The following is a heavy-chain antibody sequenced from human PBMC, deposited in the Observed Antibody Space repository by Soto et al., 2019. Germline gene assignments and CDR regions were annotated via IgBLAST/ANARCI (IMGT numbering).Heavy chain of an antibody. J-gene: IGHJ6*02. Sequence: QVQLVQSGAEVKKPGASVKVSCKASGYTFTSYGISWVRQAPGQGLEWMGWISAYNGNTNYAQKLQGRVTMPTDTSTSTAYMELRSLRSDDTAVYYCAREGPAARYYYYYGMDVWGQGTTVTVSS. CDR2: ISAYNGNT. CDR3: AREGPAARYYYYYGMDV. CDR1: GYTFTSYG. V-gene: IGHV1-18*04. D-gene: IGHD2-2*01.